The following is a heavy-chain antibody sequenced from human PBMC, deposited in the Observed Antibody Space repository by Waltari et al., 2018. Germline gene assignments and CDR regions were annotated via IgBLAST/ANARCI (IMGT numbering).Heavy chain of an antibody. CDR1: GGSISSYY. Sequence: QVQLQESGPGLVKPSETLSLTCTVSGGSISSYYWSWIRPPPGKGLEWIGYIYYSGSTNYNPSLKSRVTISVDTSKNQFSLKLSSVTAADTAVYYCARADYRVYYYYGMDVWGQGTTVTVSS. D-gene: IGHD4-17*01. CDR3: ARADYRVYYYYGMDV. V-gene: IGHV4-59*01. CDR2: IYYSGST. J-gene: IGHJ6*02.